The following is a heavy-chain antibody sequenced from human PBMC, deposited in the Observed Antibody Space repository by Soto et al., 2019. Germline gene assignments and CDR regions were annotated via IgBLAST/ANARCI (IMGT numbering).Heavy chain of an antibody. CDR2: IYQSGST. V-gene: IGHV4-31*03. CDR3: ARYFSCDGDCNGYFDH. CDR1: GASIKNSDGYY. J-gene: IGHJ4*02. Sequence: QVQLQASGPGLVTPSQTLSLTCTVSGASIKNSDGYYWSWLRQRPGKGLEWIGFIYQSGSTDYNPSLRDRVTMSVDTSMNQFSLKLTSVTAADTAVYYWARYFSCDGDCNGYFDHWGQGTLVTVSS. D-gene: IGHD2-21*02.